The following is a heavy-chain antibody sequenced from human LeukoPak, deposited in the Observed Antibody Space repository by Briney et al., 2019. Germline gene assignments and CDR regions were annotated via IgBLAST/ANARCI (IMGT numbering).Heavy chain of an antibody. D-gene: IGHD6-19*01. CDR3: AKDGWYAEYFQH. CDR1: GFTFSSYA. CDR2: ISGSGGST. Sequence: TGGSLRLSCAASGFTFSSYAMSWVRQAPGKGLEWVSDISGSGGSTYYADSVKGRFTISRDNSKNTLYLQMNSLRAEDTAVYYCAKDGWYAEYFQHWGRGTLVTVSS. V-gene: IGHV3-23*01. J-gene: IGHJ1*01.